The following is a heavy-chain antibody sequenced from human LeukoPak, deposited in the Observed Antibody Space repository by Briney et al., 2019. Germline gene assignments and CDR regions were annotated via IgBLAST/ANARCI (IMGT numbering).Heavy chain of an antibody. V-gene: IGHV3-7*03. CDR2: IREDGSEK. Sequence: EGSLRLSCAASGFTFSSYWMHWVRQAPWKGLEWVASIREDGSEKYYVDSVRGRLTVSRDNAKNSLYLQMNSLRVEDTAVYYCVRECPETTMAYFDYWGQGTLVTVSS. D-gene: IGHD5-24*01. J-gene: IGHJ4*02. CDR1: GFTFSSYW. CDR3: VRECPETTMAYFDY.